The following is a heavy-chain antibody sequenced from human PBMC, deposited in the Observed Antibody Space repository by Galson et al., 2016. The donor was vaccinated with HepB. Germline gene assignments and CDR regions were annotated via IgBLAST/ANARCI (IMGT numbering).Heavy chain of an antibody. V-gene: IGHV3-9*01. D-gene: IGHD3-22*01. J-gene: IGHJ4*02. CDR1: GFSFEDHG. Sequence: SLRLSCAASGFSFEDHGMHWVRQAPGKGLEWVSSINWNSRSLDYADSVRGRFTISRDHAKNSLSLQMDSLRAEDTAVYYCARDVAYEALDCWGQGTLVTVSS. CDR2: INWNSRSL. CDR3: ARDVAYEALDC.